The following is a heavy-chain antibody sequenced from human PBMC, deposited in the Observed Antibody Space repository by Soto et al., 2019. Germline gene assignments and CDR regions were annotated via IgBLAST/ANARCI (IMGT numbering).Heavy chain of an antibody. Sequence: QVQLVQSGAEVKKPGASVNVSCKASGYTFISSYIHWVRQAPGQGFEWMGIINPSGGGTSYSQKLQGRVTLTRDTSTRTIYMELNSLRSEDTAVYYCARGPGASGLDVWGQGTTVTVSS. CDR3: ARGPGASGLDV. CDR1: GYTFISSY. D-gene: IGHD2-8*02. V-gene: IGHV1-46*01. J-gene: IGHJ6*02. CDR2: INPSGGGT.